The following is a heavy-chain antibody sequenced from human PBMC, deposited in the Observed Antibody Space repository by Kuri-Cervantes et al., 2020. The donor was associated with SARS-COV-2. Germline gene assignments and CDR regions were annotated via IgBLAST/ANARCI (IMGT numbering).Heavy chain of an antibody. CDR2: IWYDGKNE. J-gene: IGHJ6*03. CDR1: GFSLTNYA. Sequence: GGSLRLSCGASGFSLTNYAIHWVRQAPGKGLEWVSVIWYDGKNEYYAGSVKGRFNLSRDTSKNTVSLHMNSLRAEDTAMYYCATGAANSYMDVWGRGTTVTVSS. D-gene: IGHD3-10*01. CDR3: ATGAANSYMDV. V-gene: IGHV3-33*08.